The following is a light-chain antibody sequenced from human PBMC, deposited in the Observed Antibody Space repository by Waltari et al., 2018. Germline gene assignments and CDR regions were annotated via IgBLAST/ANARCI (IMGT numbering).Light chain of an antibody. CDR2: DAS. V-gene: IGKV3-20*01. J-gene: IGKJ1*01. CDR1: QSVGRA. CDR3: QMYVRLPVT. Sequence: EIGLRQSQGPLALSQGEEATLSCRASQSVGRALAWYQQKPGQAPRLLIYDASSRATGISDKFSGSGSGTDFSLTISRVEPEDFAVYFCQMYVRLPVTFGQGTKVEVK.